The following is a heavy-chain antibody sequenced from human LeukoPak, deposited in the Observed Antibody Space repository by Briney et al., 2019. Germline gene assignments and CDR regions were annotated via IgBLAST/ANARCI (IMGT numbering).Heavy chain of an antibody. Sequence: SETLSLTCAVYGGSSSGYYWSWIRQPPGKGLEWIGEINHSGSTDYNPSLKSRVTISVDTSKNQFSLKLSSVTAADTAVYYCAPLPYCSGGSCSGDFDYWGQGTLVTVSS. D-gene: IGHD2-15*01. J-gene: IGHJ4*02. CDR1: GGSSSGYY. CDR2: INHSGST. CDR3: APLPYCSGGSCSGDFDY. V-gene: IGHV4-34*01.